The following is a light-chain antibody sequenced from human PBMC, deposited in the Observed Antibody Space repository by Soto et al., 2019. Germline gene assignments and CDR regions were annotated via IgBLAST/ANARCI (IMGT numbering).Light chain of an antibody. CDR1: QSVSSY. V-gene: IGKV3-11*01. CDR3: QHRSSWPIT. CDR2: DAS. J-gene: IGKJ5*01. Sequence: EIVLTQYPATLSSSPGLRAALACRASQSVSSYLAWYQQKPDQAPRLLIYDASNRATGIPARFSGSGSGTDFTLTISSLEPEDFAVYYCQHRSSWPITFGQGTRLEIK.